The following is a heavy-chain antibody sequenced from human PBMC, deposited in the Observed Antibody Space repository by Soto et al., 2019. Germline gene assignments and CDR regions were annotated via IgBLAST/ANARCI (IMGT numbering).Heavy chain of an antibody. J-gene: IGHJ4*02. V-gene: IGHV1-69*08. CDR1: GGTFSTST. Sequence: QVQLVQSGAEVKKPGSSVKISCQASGGTFSTSTISWVRQAPGQGLEWMGRTIPIVDRAIYAQNFQGRVTMTADKSTNTVYREMFSLRSDDTAVYYCARAVAGTSILDSWGQGTLVTVSS. CDR3: ARAVAGTSILDS. CDR2: TIPIVDRA. D-gene: IGHD6-19*01.